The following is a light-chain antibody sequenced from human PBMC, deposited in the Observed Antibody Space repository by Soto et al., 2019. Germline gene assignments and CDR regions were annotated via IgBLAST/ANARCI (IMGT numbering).Light chain of an antibody. V-gene: IGLV2-14*01. J-gene: IGLJ1*01. CDR2: EVN. CDR1: TSDVGGHNY. Sequence: QSALTQPASVSGSPGQSITISCTGTTSDVGGHNYVSWYQQHPGKVPKLLIYEVNNRPSGVSNRFSGSKSGNTASLTISDLQADDEATYYCFSYTTSSAPYVFGTGTKGTVL. CDR3: FSYTTSSAPYV.